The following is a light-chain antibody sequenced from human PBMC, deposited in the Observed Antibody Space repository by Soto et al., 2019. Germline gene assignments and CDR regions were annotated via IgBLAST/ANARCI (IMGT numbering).Light chain of an antibody. CDR1: QDIGSW. V-gene: IGKV1-12*01. CDR3: QQANRLPIT. J-gene: IGKJ5*01. Sequence: DIQMTQSPSSVSASVGDRVTITCRASQDIGSWLAWYQRRPGKPPKLLIYAASSLQGGVPSRFSGSGSGTDFTLTISSLQPEDFATYYCQQANRLPITFGQGTRLEIK. CDR2: AAS.